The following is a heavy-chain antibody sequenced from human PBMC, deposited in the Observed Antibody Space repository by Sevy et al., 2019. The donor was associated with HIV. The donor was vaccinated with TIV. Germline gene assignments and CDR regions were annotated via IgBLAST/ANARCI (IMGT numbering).Heavy chain of an antibody. D-gene: IGHD3-3*01. Sequence: ASVKVSCKASGYAFTGFYMHWVRQAPGQGLEWMGRINPISGATDDSQKFQGRVTMTRDTSISTAYLELSGLTSDDTAVYYCARAPTAFWTGGMGVWGQGTTVTVSS. CDR2: INPISGAT. CDR3: ARAPTAFWTGGMGV. CDR1: GYAFTGFY. V-gene: IGHV1-2*06. J-gene: IGHJ6*02.